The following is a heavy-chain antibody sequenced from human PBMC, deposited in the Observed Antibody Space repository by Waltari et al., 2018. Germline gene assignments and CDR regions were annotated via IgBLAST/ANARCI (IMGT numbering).Heavy chain of an antibody. V-gene: IGHV1-24*01. CDR3: ATVGGYSGYGLRGYFDY. CDR2: FDPEDGET. J-gene: IGHJ4*02. Sequence: HVPLVQSGAEAQKPCASVKSTSRVAGCSHPELTTHWVRPAQGKGLEWMGGFDPEDGETIYAQKFQGRVTMTEDTSTDTAYMELSSLRSEDTAVYYCATVGGYSGYGLRGYFDYWGQGTLVTVSS. D-gene: IGHD5-12*01. CDR1: GCSHPELT.